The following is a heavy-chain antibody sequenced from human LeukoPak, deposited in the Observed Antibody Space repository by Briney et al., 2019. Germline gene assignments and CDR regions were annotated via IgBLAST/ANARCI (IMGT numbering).Heavy chain of an antibody. D-gene: IGHD3-22*01. CDR1: GYTSTSYG. Sequence: ASVKVSCKASGYTSTSYGISWVRQAPGQGLEWMGWISAYNGNTNYAQKLQGRVTMTTDTSTSTAYMELRSLGSDDTAVYYCARDRYYDSSGYSFSPFDYWGQGTLVTVSS. J-gene: IGHJ4*02. CDR2: ISAYNGNT. CDR3: ARDRYYDSSGYSFSPFDY. V-gene: IGHV1-18*01.